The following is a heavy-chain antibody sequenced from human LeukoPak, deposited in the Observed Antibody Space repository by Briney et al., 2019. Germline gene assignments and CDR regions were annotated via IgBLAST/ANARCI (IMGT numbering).Heavy chain of an antibody. D-gene: IGHD2-8*01. J-gene: IGHJ6*02. CDR2: ISYDGSNK. Sequence: PGGSLRLSCAASGFTFSSYAMHWVRQAPGKGLEWVAVISYDGSNKYYADSVKGRFTISRDNSKNTLYLQMNSLRAEDTAVYYCARGEVYSADYYYYYGMDVWGQGTTVTVSS. CDR1: GFTFSSYA. CDR3: ARGEVYSADYYYYYGMDV. V-gene: IGHV3-30*04.